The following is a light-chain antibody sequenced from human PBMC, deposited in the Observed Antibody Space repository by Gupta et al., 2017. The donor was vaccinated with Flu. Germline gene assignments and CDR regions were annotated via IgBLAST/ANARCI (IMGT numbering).Light chain of an antibody. CDR1: QIVGSS. CDR2: ATS. V-gene: IGKV3-15*01. J-gene: IGKJ3*01. Sequence: PATLSASPGERVILSCRASQIVGSSLAWYQQRPGQPPLLLIYATSFRSTDIPARFSGSGSGTEFTLTINSLQSEDFALYYCQHYNNLPFTFGPGTKVDIK. CDR3: QHYNNLPFT.